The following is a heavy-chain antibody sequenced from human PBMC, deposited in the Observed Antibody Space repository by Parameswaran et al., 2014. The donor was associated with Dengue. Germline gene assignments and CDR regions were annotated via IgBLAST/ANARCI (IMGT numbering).Heavy chain of an antibody. J-gene: IGHJ4*02. D-gene: IGHD3-22*01. CDR2: IYYSGST. CDR3: ARPYDSSGYYYDEGTEFDY. V-gene: IGHV4-31*02. Sequence: VRQMPGKGLEWIGYIYYSGSTYYNPSLKSRVTISVDTSKNQFSLKLSSVTAADTAVYYCARPYDSSGYYYDEGTEFDYWGQGTLVTVSS.